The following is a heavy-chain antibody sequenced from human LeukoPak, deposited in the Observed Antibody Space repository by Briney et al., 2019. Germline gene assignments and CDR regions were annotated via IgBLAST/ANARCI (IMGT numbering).Heavy chain of an antibody. J-gene: IGHJ4*02. CDR2: IRYDGSNK. Sequence: GGSLRLSCAASGFTFSSYGMHWVRQAPGKGLEWVAFIRYDGSNKYYADSVKGRFTISRDNSKNTLYLQMNSLRAEDTAVYYCAKDRSSSGYYYYYFDYWGQGTPVTVSS. V-gene: IGHV3-30*02. CDR3: AKDRSSSGYYYYYFDY. CDR1: GFTFSSYG. D-gene: IGHD3-22*01.